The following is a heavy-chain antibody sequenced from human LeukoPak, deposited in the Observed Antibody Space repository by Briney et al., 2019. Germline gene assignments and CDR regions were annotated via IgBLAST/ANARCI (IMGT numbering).Heavy chain of an antibody. D-gene: IGHD4-17*01. Sequence: PSETLSLTCTVSGGSISSYYWSWIRQPPGKGLEWIGYIYYSGSTNYNPSLKSRVTMSVDTSKNQFSLKLSSVTAADTAVYYCARDRFGDYAFDYWGQGTLVTVSS. CDR2: IYYSGST. CDR3: ARDRFGDYAFDY. J-gene: IGHJ4*02. V-gene: IGHV4-59*12. CDR1: GGSISSYY.